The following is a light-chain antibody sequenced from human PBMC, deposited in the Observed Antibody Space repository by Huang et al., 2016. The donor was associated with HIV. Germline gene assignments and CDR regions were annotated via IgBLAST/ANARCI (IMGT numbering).Light chain of an antibody. CDR3: QQRGDWPLT. V-gene: IGKV3-11*01. Sequence: EIVLTQSPATRSLSPGERATLSCRASQSISSYLAWYQQKPGQAPRLRINGASNRATGVPARFSGRGSGTDFTLTITSLEPEDFAVYYCQQRGDWPLTFGGGTKVEIK. CDR2: GAS. J-gene: IGKJ4*01. CDR1: QSISSY.